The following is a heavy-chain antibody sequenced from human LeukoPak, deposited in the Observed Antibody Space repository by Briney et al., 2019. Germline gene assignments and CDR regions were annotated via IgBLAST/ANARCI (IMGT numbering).Heavy chain of an antibody. D-gene: IGHD4-17*01. CDR2: ISSSSSYI. J-gene: IGHJ5*02. CDR3: AREGYGDYVGWFDP. V-gene: IGHV3-21*01. CDR1: GFTFSSYS. Sequence: GSLRLPCAASGFTFSSYSMNWVRQAPGKGLEWVSSISSSSSYIYYADSVKGRFTISRDNAKNSLYLQMNSLRAEDTAVYYCAREGYGDYVGWFDPWGQGTLVTVSS.